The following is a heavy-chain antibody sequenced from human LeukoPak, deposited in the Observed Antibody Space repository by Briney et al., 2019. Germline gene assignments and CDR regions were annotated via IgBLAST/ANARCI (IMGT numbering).Heavy chain of an antibody. Sequence: PSETLSLTCIVSGGSISRYYWSWIRQPPGKGLEWIGSTYYSGNTYFNPSLKSRVTISVDTSKNQFSLKLSSVTAADTAVYYCARLRGSRNYWGQGALVTVSS. V-gene: IGHV4-59*05. CDR3: ARLRGSRNY. CDR1: GGSISRYY. J-gene: IGHJ4*02. D-gene: IGHD2-15*01. CDR2: TYYSGNT.